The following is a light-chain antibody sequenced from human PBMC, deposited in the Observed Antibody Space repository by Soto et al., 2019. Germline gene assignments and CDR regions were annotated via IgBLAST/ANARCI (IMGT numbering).Light chain of an antibody. J-gene: IGKJ2*01. CDR1: QSISSW. Sequence: DIQMTQSPSTLSASVGDRVTITCRASQSISSWLAWYQQKPGKAPKLLIYKASSLESGVPSRFSGSGSGTDFTLTISSLQPDDFATDYCQQYNSYSGYTFGQGTKLEIK. V-gene: IGKV1-5*03. CDR2: KAS. CDR3: QQYNSYSGYT.